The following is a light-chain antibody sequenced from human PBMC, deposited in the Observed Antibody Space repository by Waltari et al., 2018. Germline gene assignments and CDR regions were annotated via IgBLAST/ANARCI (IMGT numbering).Light chain of an antibody. J-gene: IGKJ2*01. CDR3: QHFNSYPFI. V-gene: IGKV1-5*03. Sequence: DIQMTQSPSTLSASVGDRVTITCRASQSIGNYLAWYQQKPGKAPKLLIFMASTLQREVPSRFSGSGSGTEFALTISGLQADDSVTYFCQHFNSYPFIFGRGTKLEIK. CDR2: MAS. CDR1: QSIGNY.